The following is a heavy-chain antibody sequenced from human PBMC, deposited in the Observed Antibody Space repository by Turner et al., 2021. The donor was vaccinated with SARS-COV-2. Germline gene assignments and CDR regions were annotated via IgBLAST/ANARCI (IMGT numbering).Heavy chain of an antibody. V-gene: IGHV3-53*04. CDR3: ASSSGYSSNWYLKH. J-gene: IGHJ4*02. D-gene: IGHD6-13*01. CDR1: GFTVSSNY. Sequence: EVQLVESGGGLVQPGGSLRLSCAASGFTVSSNYMTWVRQAPGKGLEWVSVIYSGGSTYYADSVKGRFTISRHKSKNTLYLQMNSLRPEDTAVYYCASSSGYSSNWYLKHWGQGTLVTVSS. CDR2: IYSGGST.